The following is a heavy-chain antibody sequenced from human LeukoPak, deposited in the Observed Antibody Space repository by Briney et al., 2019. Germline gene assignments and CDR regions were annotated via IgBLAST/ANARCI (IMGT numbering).Heavy chain of an antibody. CDR3: ARVRSARPAKYYYYGMDV. D-gene: IGHD6-25*01. Sequence: PSETLSLTCAVYGGSFSGYYWSWIRQPPGKGLEWIGEINHSGSTNYNPSLKSRVTISVDTSKNQFSLKLSSVTAADTAVYYCARVRSARPAKYYYYGMDVWGQGTTVTVSS. J-gene: IGHJ6*02. CDR1: GGSFSGYY. V-gene: IGHV4-34*01. CDR2: INHSGST.